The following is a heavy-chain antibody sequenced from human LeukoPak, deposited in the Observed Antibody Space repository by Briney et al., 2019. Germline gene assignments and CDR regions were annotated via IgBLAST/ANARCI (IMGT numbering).Heavy chain of an antibody. CDR2: ISNTAYNT. V-gene: IGHV3-23*01. CDR1: GFTFISYG. J-gene: IGHJ4*02. Sequence: PGGSLRLSCEASGFTFISYGMIWVRQAPGKGLEWGSTISNTAYNTYYADSAKGRFTISRDNSANTVSLQMNSLRADDTALYYCAKHSGSYFIYYVDSWGQGTQVTVSS. CDR3: AKHSGSYFIYYVDS. D-gene: IGHD1-26*01.